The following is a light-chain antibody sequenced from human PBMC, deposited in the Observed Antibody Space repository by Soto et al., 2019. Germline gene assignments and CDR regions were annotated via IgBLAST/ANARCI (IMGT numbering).Light chain of an antibody. Sequence: EVVMTQSQATLSVSPGDKATLSCRASQSVSSHLAWYQQKPGQAPRLLIYGASTRASGVPARFSGSGSGTEFTLTISSLQSEDFAIYYCQQYDDWRLLTFGGGTKVEI. CDR2: GAS. J-gene: IGKJ4*01. CDR3: QQYDDWRLLT. V-gene: IGKV3-15*01. CDR1: QSVSSH.